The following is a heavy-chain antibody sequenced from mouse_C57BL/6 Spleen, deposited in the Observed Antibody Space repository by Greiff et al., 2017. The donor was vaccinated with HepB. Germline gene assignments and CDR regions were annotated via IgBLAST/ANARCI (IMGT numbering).Heavy chain of an antibody. D-gene: IGHD1-1*01. J-gene: IGHJ1*03. V-gene: IGHV2-6-1*01. CDR1: GFSLTSYG. CDR2: IWSDGST. CDR3: ARHGDYGSRRWYFDV. Sequence: VKLVESGPGLVAPSQSLSITCTVSGFSLTSYGVHWVRQPPGKGLEWLVVIWSDGSTTYNSALKSRLSISKENSKSQVVLKMNSLQTDDTAMYYCARHGDYGSRRWYFDVWGTGTTVTVSS.